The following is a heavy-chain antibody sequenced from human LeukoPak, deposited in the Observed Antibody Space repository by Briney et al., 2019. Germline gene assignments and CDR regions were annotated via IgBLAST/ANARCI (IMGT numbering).Heavy chain of an antibody. D-gene: IGHD3-3*01. Sequence: PGGSLRLSCAASGFTVSNNYMSWVRQAPGKGLEWVSVIYSGGSTYYADSVKGRFTISRDTSKNTLSLQMNSLRSEDTAVYYCAGKSLTRVFGGPIRYGMDVWGQGTTVAVSS. CDR3: AGKSLTRVFGGPIRYGMDV. CDR1: GFTVSNNY. V-gene: IGHV3-53*01. CDR2: IYSGGST. J-gene: IGHJ6*02.